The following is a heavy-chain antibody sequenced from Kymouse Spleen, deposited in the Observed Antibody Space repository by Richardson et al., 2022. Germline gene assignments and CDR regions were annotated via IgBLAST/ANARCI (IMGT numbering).Heavy chain of an antibody. CDR3: ARGNDFWSGYYLYYYYYGMDV. J-gene: IGHJ6*02. CDR1: GYTFTSYD. V-gene: IGHV1-8*01. Sequence: QVQLVQSGAEVKKPGASVKVSCKASGYTFTSYDINWVRQATGQGLEWMGWMNPNSGNTGYAQKFQGRVTMTRNTSISTAYMELSSLRSEDTAVYYCARGNDFWSGYYLYYYYYGMDVWGQGTTVTVSS. CDR2: MNPNSGNT. D-gene: IGHD3-3*01.